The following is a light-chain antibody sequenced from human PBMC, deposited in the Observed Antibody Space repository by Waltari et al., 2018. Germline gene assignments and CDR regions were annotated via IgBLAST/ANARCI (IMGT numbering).Light chain of an antibody. CDR1: QSLVHSDGNTY. V-gene: IGKV2-30*02. Sequence: DVVMTQSPLSLPVTLGQPASISCRSSQSLVHSDGNTYLNWFHPRPAQSPPRPNSKFSNRDSGVPDXFSGSGSGTDFTLKISRVEAEDVGVYYCMQATHWPALTFGGGTKVEIK. CDR3: MQATHWPALT. CDR2: KFS. J-gene: IGKJ4*01.